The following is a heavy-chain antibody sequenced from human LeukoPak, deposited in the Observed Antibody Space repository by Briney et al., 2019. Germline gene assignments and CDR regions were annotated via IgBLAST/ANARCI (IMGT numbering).Heavy chain of an antibody. CDR3: ARGRDIVLAGLSVLHDY. Sequence: ASLKVSCKASGYTFTGYYLHWVRQAPGQGLEWMGWINPNSGGTKYAQKFEGRVAMPRDTSISTAYMELSRLTSDDTAVYYCARGRDIVLAGLSVLHDYWGQGTLVTVSS. J-gene: IGHJ4*02. CDR2: INPNSGGT. CDR1: GYTFTGYY. V-gene: IGHV1-2*02. D-gene: IGHD2-8*02.